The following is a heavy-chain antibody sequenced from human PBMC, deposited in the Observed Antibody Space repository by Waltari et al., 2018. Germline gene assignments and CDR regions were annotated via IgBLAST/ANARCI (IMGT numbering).Heavy chain of an antibody. D-gene: IGHD3-10*01. CDR3: ARETADGCFDY. CDR2: NYTSGST. CDR1: GGSISSYY. J-gene: IGHJ4*02. Sequence: QVQLQESGPGLVKPSETLSLTCTVSGGSISSYYWSWIRQPAGKGLEGVGRNYTSGSTNSNPPLKSRVTMSVDTSKNQFSLKLSSVTAADTAVYYCARETADGCFDYWGQGTLVTVSS. V-gene: IGHV4-4*07.